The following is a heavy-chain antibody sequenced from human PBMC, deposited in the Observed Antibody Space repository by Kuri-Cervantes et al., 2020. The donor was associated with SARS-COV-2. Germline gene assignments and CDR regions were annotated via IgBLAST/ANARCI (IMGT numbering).Heavy chain of an antibody. CDR1: GGSISSGDYY. CDR3: ARETYYYGSGSYYNRNFDY. CDR2: IYYSGST. Sequence: SETLSLTCTVSGGSISSGDYYWSWIRQPPGKGLEWIGYIYYSGSTYYNPSLKSRVTISVDTSKNQFSLELSSVTAADTAVYYCARETYYYGSGSYYNRNFDYWGQGTLVTVSS. J-gene: IGHJ4*02. V-gene: IGHV4-30-4*01. D-gene: IGHD3-10*01.